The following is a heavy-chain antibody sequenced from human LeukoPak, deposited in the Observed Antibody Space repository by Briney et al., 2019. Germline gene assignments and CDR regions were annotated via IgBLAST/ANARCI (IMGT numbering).Heavy chain of an antibody. Sequence: GGSLRLSCAASGFTFRSYRMSWVRQAPGKGLEWVANIKEDANEEYYVDSVRGRFIISRDNAKNSLFLQMYSLRADDTAVYCCARAGYCTSNSCYSPNFYYMDVWGKGTTVAVSS. CDR1: GFTFRSYR. V-gene: IGHV3-7*01. D-gene: IGHD2-2*01. J-gene: IGHJ6*03. CDR3: ARAGYCTSNSCYSPNFYYMDV. CDR2: IKEDANEE.